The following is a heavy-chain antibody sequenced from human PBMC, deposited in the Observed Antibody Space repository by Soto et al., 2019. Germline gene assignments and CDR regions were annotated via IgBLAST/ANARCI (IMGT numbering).Heavy chain of an antibody. CDR2: IIPIFGTA. CDR3: ARDRAGIAWEQTYWYFDL. D-gene: IGHD1-26*01. V-gene: IGHV1-69*12. CDR1: GGTFSSYA. J-gene: IGHJ2*01. Sequence: QVQLVQSGAEVKKPGSSVKVSCKASGGTFSSYAISWVRQAPGQGLEWMGGIIPIFGTANYAQKFQGRVTITADESTRTAYMELSSLRSEDTAVYYCARDRAGIAWEQTYWYFDLWGRGTLVTVSS.